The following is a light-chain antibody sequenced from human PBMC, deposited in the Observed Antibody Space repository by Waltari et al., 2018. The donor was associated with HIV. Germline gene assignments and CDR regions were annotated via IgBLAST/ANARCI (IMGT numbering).Light chain of an antibody. CDR1: KLPRKY. CDR3: LAWDTNTYV. CDR2: QDT. V-gene: IGLV3-1*01. J-gene: IGLJ1*01. Sequence: SYELTQPPSVSVSPGRAATISCSGDKLPRKYTSWYQQKPGHSPVLVIYQDTKRPSGIPERFSASNSGNTATLTISGTQTMDEADYYCLAWDTNTYVFGPGTKVTVL.